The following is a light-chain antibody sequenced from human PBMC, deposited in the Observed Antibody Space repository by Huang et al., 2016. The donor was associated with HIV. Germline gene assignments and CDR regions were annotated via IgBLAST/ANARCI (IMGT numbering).Light chain of an antibody. J-gene: IGKJ2*01. CDR3: QQYGGSPRYT. CDR2: GTS. Sequence: EIVLTQSPGTLSLSPGERATLSCRATQSGSSTYLAWYQQKPGQAPRRLIYGTSRRATGIPDRFSGSGSGTDFTLTISRLEPEDFAVYYCQQYGGSPRYTFGQGTKLEIK. V-gene: IGKV3-20*01. CDR1: QSGSSTY.